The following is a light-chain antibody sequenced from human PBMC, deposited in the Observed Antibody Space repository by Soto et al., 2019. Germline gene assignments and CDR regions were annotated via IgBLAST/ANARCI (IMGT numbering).Light chain of an antibody. V-gene: IGKV3-15*01. J-gene: IGKJ1*01. Sequence: EKVMTQSPATLSMSPGERATLSCRASQSVSSFLAWYQQKPGQAPRLLIYGASTRATGIPARFSGSGSGTEVTLTVSSLQSEDFEVYYCQQYSNWPSWTFGQGTKVEVK. CDR1: QSVSSF. CDR3: QQYSNWPSWT. CDR2: GAS.